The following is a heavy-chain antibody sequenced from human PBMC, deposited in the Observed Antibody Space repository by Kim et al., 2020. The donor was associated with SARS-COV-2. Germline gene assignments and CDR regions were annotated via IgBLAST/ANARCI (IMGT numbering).Heavy chain of an antibody. CDR2: ISGSGGST. Sequence: GGSLRLSCAASGFTFSSYAMSWVRQAPGKGLEWVSAISGSGGSTYYADSVKGRFTISRDNSKNTLYLQMNSLRAEDTAVYYCAKDVYYDSSGYYFLSDGLDYWGQGTLVTVSS. CDR3: AKDVYYDSSGYYFLSDGLDY. V-gene: IGHV3-23*01. D-gene: IGHD3-22*01. CDR1: GFTFSSYA. J-gene: IGHJ4*02.